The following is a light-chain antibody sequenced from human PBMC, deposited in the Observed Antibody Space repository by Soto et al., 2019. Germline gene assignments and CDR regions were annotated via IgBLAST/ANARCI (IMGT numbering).Light chain of an antibody. CDR2: GAS. CDR3: QQYGRSPPVS. V-gene: IGKV3-20*01. CDR1: QTVSDNY. J-gene: IGKJ4*01. Sequence: EIVLTQSPGALSLSPGERATLSCRASQTVSDNYLAWYQQKPGQAPRLLIYGASTRATGIPDRFSGSGSGTDFPLTISRLEPEDFAVYYCQQYGRSPPVSFGGGTKVEIK.